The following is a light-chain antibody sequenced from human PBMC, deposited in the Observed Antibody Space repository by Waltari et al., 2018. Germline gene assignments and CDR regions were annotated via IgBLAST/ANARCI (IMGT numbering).Light chain of an antibody. Sequence: QSALTQSASVSGSPGQSITISCTGTSSDFAVFNYVSWYQQQPGKAPQLMIYDVIKRPSGVSNRFSGSSSGNTAALTSSGLQAEDEADYYCSSYTSTWVFGGGTKLTVL. CDR1: SSDFAVFNY. J-gene: IGLJ3*02. V-gene: IGLV2-14*01. CDR3: SSYTSTWV. CDR2: DVI.